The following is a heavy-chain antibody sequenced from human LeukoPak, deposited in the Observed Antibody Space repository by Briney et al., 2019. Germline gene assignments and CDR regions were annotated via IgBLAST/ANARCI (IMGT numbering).Heavy chain of an antibody. CDR3: ARRGYSYGSTGYYFDY. J-gene: IGHJ4*02. CDR2: ISYDGSNK. V-gene: IGHV3-30-3*01. Sequence: PGRSLRLSCAASGFTFSSYAMHWVRQAPGKGLEWVAVISYDGSNKYYADSVKGRFTIPRDNSKNTLYLQMNSLRAEDTAVYYCARRGYSYGSTGYYFDYWGQGTLVTVSS. D-gene: IGHD5-18*01. CDR1: GFTFSSYA.